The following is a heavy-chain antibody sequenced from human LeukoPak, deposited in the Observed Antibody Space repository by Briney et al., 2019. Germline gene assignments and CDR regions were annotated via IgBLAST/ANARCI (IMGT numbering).Heavy chain of an antibody. CDR3: AKSRVFGGVSYYFDY. J-gene: IGHJ4*02. V-gene: IGHV3-30*18. Sequence: GGSLRLSCAASGFTFSSYGMHWVRQAPGKGLEWVAVISYDGSNKYYADSVKGRFTISRDNSKNTLYLQMNSLRAEDTAVYYCAKSRVFGGVSYYFDYWGQGTLVTVSS. D-gene: IGHD3-16*01. CDR1: GFTFSSYG. CDR2: ISYDGSNK.